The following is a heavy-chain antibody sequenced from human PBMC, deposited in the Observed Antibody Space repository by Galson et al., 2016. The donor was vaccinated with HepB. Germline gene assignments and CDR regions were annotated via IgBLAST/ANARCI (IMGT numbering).Heavy chain of an antibody. CDR3: APLGYCGGGVCLKVS. D-gene: IGHD2-8*02. Sequence: SETLSLTCAVSGGSISSYNWWSWVRQSPGKGLEWIGEIFHSGSTNYNPSLKSRVTISIDKSRNQFSLKLTSVTAADTAVYYCAPLGYCGGGVCLKVSWGQGTLVTVSS. CDR2: IFHSGST. J-gene: IGHJ5*02. V-gene: IGHV4-4*02. CDR1: GGSISSYNW.